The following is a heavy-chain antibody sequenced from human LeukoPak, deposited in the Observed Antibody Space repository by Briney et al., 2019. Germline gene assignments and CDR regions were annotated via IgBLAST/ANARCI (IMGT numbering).Heavy chain of an antibody. D-gene: IGHD6-13*01. CDR3: ARTEGYSMPFDY. CDR1: GYTFTNFW. V-gene: IGHV5-51*01. Sequence: GESLKISCKGSGYTFTNFWIAWVRQMPGKGLEWMGIIYPGNSDTRYRPAFQGLVTISADKSISTAYLQWSSLKASDTAMYYCARTEGYSMPFDYWGQGTLVTVSS. CDR2: IYPGNSDT. J-gene: IGHJ4*02.